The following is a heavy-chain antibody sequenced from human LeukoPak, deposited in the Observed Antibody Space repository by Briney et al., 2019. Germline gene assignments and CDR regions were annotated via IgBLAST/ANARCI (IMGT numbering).Heavy chain of an antibody. CDR2: INQDGSQK. CDR1: GFTFGSCW. V-gene: IGHV3-7*01. CDR3: ARDSRGLLDY. Sequence: GGSLRLSCAASGFTFGSCWMNWVRQTPGKGLEWVANINQDGSQKFYVDSVKGRFTISRDNANNSLYLQMNSLRAEDTAVYYCARDSRGLLDYWGQGTLVTVS. D-gene: IGHD2/OR15-2a*01. J-gene: IGHJ4*02.